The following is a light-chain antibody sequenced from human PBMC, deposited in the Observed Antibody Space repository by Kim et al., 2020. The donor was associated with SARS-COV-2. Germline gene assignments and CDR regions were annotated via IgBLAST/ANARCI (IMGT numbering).Light chain of an antibody. CDR3: MQATQFPYT. CDR2: KIS. CDR1: QSLVHSDGNNY. J-gene: IGKJ2*01. V-gene: IGKV2-24*01. Sequence: RPSTISCRSSQSLVHSDGNNYWGWLQQRPGQPPRLLIYKISNRVSGVPDRFSGSGAGTDFTLKISRVEAEDVGVYYCMQATQFPYTFSQGTKLEI.